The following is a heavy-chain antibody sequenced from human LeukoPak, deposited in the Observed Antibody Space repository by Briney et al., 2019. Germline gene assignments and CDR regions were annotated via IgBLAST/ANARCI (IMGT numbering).Heavy chain of an antibody. D-gene: IGHD4-11*01. CDR1: GYTFTSYY. V-gene: IGHV1-46*01. CDR2: INPSGGST. J-gene: IGHJ6*02. CDR3: ARELGPIMTTVTSDYCYGMDV. Sequence: ASVKVSCKASGYTFTSYYMHWVRQAPGQGLEWMVIINPSGGSTSYAQKFQGRVTMTRDTSTSTVYMELSSLRSEDTAVYYCARELGPIMTTVTSDYCYGMDVWGQGTTVTVSS.